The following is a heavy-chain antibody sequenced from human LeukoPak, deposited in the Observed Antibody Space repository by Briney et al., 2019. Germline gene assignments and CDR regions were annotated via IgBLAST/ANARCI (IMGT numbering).Heavy chain of an antibody. CDR2: INHSGST. CDR1: GGSFSGYY. CDR3: AREPGIAAAEADY. J-gene: IGHJ4*02. D-gene: IGHD6-13*01. V-gene: IGHV4-34*01. Sequence: KPSETLSLTCAVYGGSFSGYYWSWIRQPPGKGLEWIGEINHSGSTNYNPSLKSRVTISVDTSKNQFSLKLSSVTAADTAVYYCAREPGIAAAEADYWGQGTQVTVSS.